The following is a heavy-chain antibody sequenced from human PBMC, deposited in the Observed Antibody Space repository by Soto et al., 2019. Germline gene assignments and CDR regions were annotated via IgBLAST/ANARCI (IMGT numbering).Heavy chain of an antibody. Sequence: GGSLRLSCSASGFTFSSYAMHWVRQAPGKGLEYVSAISSNGGSTYYADSVKGRFTISRDNSKNTLYLQMSSLRAEDTAVYYCVMGIEHITMVRGVIPPPLFDYWGQGTLVTVSS. J-gene: IGHJ4*02. CDR1: GFTFSSYA. D-gene: IGHD3-10*01. V-gene: IGHV3-64D*08. CDR3: VMGIEHITMVRGVIPPPLFDY. CDR2: ISSNGGST.